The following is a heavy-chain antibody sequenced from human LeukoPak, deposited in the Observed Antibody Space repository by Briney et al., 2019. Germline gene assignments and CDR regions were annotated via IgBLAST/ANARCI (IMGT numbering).Heavy chain of an antibody. V-gene: IGHV1-2*02. CDR1: GYTFTAYF. CDR2: INTKIGGT. Sequence: ASVRVSCKASGYTFTAYFLHWVRQAPGQGLEWMGWINTKIGGTKYEPRFQGRLTMTRDTSMNTAYVEVTGLTYDDTAVYFCVRDRRHGDEGFGDHWGQGTLVAVSS. D-gene: IGHD3-10*01. CDR3: VRDRRHGDEGFGDH. J-gene: IGHJ4*02.